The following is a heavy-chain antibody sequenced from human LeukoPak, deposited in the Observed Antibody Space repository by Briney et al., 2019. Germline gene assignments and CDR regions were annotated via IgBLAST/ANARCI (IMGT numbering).Heavy chain of an antibody. D-gene: IGHD1-26*01. Sequence: PGGSLRLSCAASGFTFSGYWMHWVRQAPGKGLAWVSVIRSDGSITTYADSVKGRFTISRDTAKNTLYLQMNSLRAEDTAVYYCARDGRSGNFDKWGQETLVSVSS. J-gene: IGHJ4*02. CDR3: ARDGRSGNFDK. CDR2: IRSDGSIT. V-gene: IGHV3-74*01. CDR1: GFTFSGYW.